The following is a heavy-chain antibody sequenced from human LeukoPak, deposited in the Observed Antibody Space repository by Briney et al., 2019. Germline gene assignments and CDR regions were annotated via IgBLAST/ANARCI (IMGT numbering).Heavy chain of an antibody. CDR3: ARNPHGDYVGWFDY. CDR2: IYYSGST. J-gene: IGHJ4*02. Sequence: SETLSLTCTVSGGSISSGGYYWSWIRQRPGKGLEWIGYIYYSGSTYYNPSLKSRVTISVDTSKNQFSLKLSSVTAADTAVYYCARNPHGDYVGWFDYWGQGTLVTVSS. CDR1: GGSISSGGYY. D-gene: IGHD4-17*01. V-gene: IGHV4-31*03.